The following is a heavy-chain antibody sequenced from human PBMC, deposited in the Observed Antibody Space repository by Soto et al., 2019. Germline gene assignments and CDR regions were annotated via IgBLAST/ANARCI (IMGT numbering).Heavy chain of an antibody. D-gene: IGHD3-22*01. CDR2: IDPSDSYT. CDR3: ARLGASLTTQPHNWFDP. J-gene: IGHJ5*02. V-gene: IGHV5-10-1*01. Sequence: PGESLKISCKGSGYSFTSYWIGWVRQMPGKGLEWMGKIDPSDSYTKYSPSFQGHVTFSADKSINTAYLQWSSLKASDTAMYYCARLGASLTTQPHNWFDPWGQGTLVTVSS. CDR1: GYSFTSYW.